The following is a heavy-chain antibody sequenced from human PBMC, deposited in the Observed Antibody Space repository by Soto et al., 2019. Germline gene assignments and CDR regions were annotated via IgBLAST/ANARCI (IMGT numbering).Heavy chain of an antibody. CDR2: IRSKAYGGTT. D-gene: IGHD5-12*01. J-gene: IGHJ6*02. CDR3: TRVVSGYDYTYYYYGMDV. V-gene: IGHV3-49*04. Sequence: PGGSLRLSCTASGFTFGYYAMSWVRQAPGKGLEWVGFIRSKAYGGTTEYAASVKGRFTISRDDSKSIAYLQMNSLKTEDTAVYYCTRVVSGYDYTYYYYGMDVWGQGTTVTVSS. CDR1: GFTFGYYA.